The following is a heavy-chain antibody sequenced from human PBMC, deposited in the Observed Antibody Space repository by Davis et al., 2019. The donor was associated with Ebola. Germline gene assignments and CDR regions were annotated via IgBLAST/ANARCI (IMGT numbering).Heavy chain of an antibody. J-gene: IGHJ5*02. CDR2: FNHFGGT. CDR1: GGSFNGFY. CDR3: ARKPARWENWFDP. Sequence: SETLSLTCAVYGGSFNGFYWTWIRQPPGKGLEWIGEFNHFGGTIYNPSLKSRVTISVDTSKNQFSLKLNSVTAADTAVYYCARKPARWENWFDPWGQGTLVTVSS. V-gene: IGHV4-34*01. D-gene: IGHD2-2*01.